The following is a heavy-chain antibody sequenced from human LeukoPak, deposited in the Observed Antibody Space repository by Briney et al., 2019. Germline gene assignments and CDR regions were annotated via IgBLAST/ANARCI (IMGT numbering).Heavy chain of an antibody. CDR3: ARIHWLATGYYFDC. V-gene: IGHV4-39*02. Sequence: SETLSLTCTVSGGSISISTYYWAWIRQPPGKGLEWIGSIYSGTNYYNPSLKSRLSMSVDTSRNHFSLNLKSVTAADTAVYYCARIHWLATGYYFDCWGQGTLVAVS. J-gene: IGHJ4*02. CDR2: IYSGTN. D-gene: IGHD6-19*01. CDR1: GGSISISTYY.